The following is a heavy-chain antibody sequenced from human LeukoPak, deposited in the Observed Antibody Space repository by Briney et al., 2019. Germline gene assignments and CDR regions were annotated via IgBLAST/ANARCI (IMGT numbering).Heavy chain of an antibody. Sequence: PGGSLRLSCAASGFTFSSYEMNWVRQAPGKGLEWVSYISSSGSTIYYADSVKGRFTISRDNAKNSLYLQMNSLRAEDTAVYYCARNPRSSWYGGGYYFDYWGQGTLVTVSS. V-gene: IGHV3-48*03. D-gene: IGHD6-13*01. CDR3: ARNPRSSWYGGGYYFDY. CDR2: ISSSGSTI. J-gene: IGHJ4*02. CDR1: GFTFSSYE.